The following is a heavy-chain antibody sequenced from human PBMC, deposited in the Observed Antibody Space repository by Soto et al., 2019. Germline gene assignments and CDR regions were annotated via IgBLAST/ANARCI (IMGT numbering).Heavy chain of an antibody. CDR2: SRNKGHSYTT. V-gene: IGHV3-72*01. CDR1: GFTFSDHY. CDR3: ARGFCSGGACDSGDD. Sequence: VQLVESGGGLVQAGGSLRLSCAASGFTFSDHYMDWVRQAPEKGLERVGRSRNKGHSYTTEYAASVKGRFTISRDDQKNPVYLQMNSLTGEDTAVYYCARGFCSGGACDSGDDWGQGTLVTVSS. J-gene: IGHJ4*02. D-gene: IGHD2-15*01.